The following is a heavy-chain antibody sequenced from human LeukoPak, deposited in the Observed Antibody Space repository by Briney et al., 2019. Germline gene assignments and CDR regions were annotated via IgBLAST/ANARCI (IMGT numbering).Heavy chain of an antibody. CDR2: IYYSGST. V-gene: IGHV4-31*03. D-gene: IGHD1-26*01. Sequence: SQTLSLTCTVSGGSISSGGYYWNWIRQHPGQGLEWIGYIYYSGSTYYNPSLKSRVTISVDTSKNQFSLKVNSVTSADTAVYYCARGEGERYYVNFFDYWGHGNFVAVSS. CDR3: ARGEGERYYVNFFDY. J-gene: IGHJ4*01. CDR1: GGSISSGGYY.